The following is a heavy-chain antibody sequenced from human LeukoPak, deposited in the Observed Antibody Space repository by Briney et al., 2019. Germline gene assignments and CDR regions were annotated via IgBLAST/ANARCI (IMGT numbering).Heavy chain of an antibody. V-gene: IGHV3-21*01. CDR3: ARDLLMVRGVMALDY. CDR2: ISSSSSYI. CDR1: GFTFSSYS. D-gene: IGHD3-10*01. J-gene: IGHJ4*02. Sequence: GGSLRLSCAASGFTFSSYSMNWVRQAPGKGLEWVSSISSSSSYIYYADSVKGRFTISRDNAKNSLYLQMNSLRAEDTAVYYCARDLLMVRGVMALDYWGQGTLVTVSS.